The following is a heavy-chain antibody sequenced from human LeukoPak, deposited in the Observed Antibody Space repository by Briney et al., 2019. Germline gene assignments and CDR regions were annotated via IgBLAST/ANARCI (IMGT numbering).Heavy chain of an antibody. CDR3: ARDNRYGYDY. J-gene: IGHJ4*02. D-gene: IGHD5-24*01. CDR1: GFTFSSYS. CDR2: ISSSGSMI. Sequence: GGSLRLSCAASGFTFSSYSMNWVRQAPGKGLEWVSYISSSGSMIYYADSVKGRFTISRDNAKNSLYLEMNSLRAEDTAVYYCARDNRYGYDYWGQGTLVTLSS. V-gene: IGHV3-48*04.